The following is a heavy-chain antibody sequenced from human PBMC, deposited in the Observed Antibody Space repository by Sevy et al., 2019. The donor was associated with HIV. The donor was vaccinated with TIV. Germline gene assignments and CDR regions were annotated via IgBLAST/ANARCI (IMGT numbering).Heavy chain of an antibody. CDR3: AREGCSKPHDH. V-gene: IGHV3-23*01. CDR1: GFTFSSYA. D-gene: IGHD1-26*01. CDR2: FSFGCGKI. Sequence: GGSLRLSCAASGFTFSSYAMSWVRQAPGKGLEWVSTFSFGCGKINYADSVKGRFTISRDNSKNTLYLQMHSLRAEDTAVYYCAREGCSKPHDHWGQGTRVTVSS. J-gene: IGHJ4*02.